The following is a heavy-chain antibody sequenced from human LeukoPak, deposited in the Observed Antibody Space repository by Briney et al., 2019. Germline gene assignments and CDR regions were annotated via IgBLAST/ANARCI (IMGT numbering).Heavy chain of an antibody. Sequence: ASVKVSCKASGYTFTGYYMHWVRQAPGQGLEWMGWINPNNGGTNYAQKLQGRVTMTRDTSISTAYMELNSLTSDDTAVYYCARDHRSGATDYWGQGTLVTVSS. V-gene: IGHV1-2*02. D-gene: IGHD3-10*01. CDR2: INPNNGGT. J-gene: IGHJ4*02. CDR3: ARDHRSGATDY. CDR1: GYTFTGYY.